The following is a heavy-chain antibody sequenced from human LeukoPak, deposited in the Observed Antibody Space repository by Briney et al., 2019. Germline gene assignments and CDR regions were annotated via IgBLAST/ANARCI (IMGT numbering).Heavy chain of an antibody. CDR3: ARLNTAQWLVLDY. V-gene: IGHV4-34*01. J-gene: IGHJ4*02. Sequence: SETLSLTCAVYGGSFSGYYWAWIRQPPGKGLEWIGEINHSGSTNYNPSLKSRVTISVDTSKNQFSLKLSSVTAADTAVYYCARLNTAQWLVLDYWGQGTLVTVSS. CDR1: GGSFSGYY. D-gene: IGHD6-19*01. CDR2: INHSGST.